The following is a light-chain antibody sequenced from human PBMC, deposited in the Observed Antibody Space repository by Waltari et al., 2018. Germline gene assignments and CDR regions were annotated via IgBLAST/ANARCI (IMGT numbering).Light chain of an antibody. V-gene: IGLV2-14*01. CDR2: DVY. CDR1: GSDVGGYDY. CDR3: SSYTSSGVV. J-gene: IGLJ2*01. Sequence: QSALTQPASVSGSPGQAIIISCTGTGSDVGGYDYVSWYQQYQGKAPRLIIYDVYNRPSGVSDRFSGSKSDNTASLTISGLQAEDESVYYCSSYTSSGVVFGGGTKLTVL.